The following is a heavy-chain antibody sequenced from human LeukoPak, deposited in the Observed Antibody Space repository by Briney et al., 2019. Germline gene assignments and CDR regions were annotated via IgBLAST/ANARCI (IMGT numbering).Heavy chain of an antibody. CDR1: GYSFTSYW. CDR2: IYPGDSDT. Sequence: GESLKISCKGSGYSFTSYWIGWVRQMPGKGLESMGIIYPGDSDTRYSPSFQGQVTTSADKSISTAYLQWSSLKASDTAMYYCARGSYYYGSGSRYNWFDPWGQGTLVTVSS. CDR3: ARGSYYYGSGSRYNWFDP. D-gene: IGHD3-10*01. J-gene: IGHJ5*02. V-gene: IGHV5-51*01.